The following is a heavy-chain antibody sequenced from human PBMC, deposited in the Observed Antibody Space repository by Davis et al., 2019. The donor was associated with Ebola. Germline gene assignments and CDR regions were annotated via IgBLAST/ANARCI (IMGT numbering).Heavy chain of an antibody. D-gene: IGHD3/OR15-3a*01. CDR3: ARELIWGMDV. CDR2: ISYSSSTI. V-gene: IGHV3-48*01. J-gene: IGHJ6*02. CDR1: GFTFSSYS. Sequence: PGGSLRLSCAASGFTFSSYSMNWVRQAPGKGLEWVSYISYSSSTIYYADSVKGRFTISRDNAKNSLYLQMNSLRAGDTAVYYCARELIWGMDVWGQGTTVTVSS.